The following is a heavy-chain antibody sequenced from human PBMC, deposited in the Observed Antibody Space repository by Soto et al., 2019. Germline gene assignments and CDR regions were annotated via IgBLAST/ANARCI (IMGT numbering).Heavy chain of an antibody. J-gene: IGHJ4*02. D-gene: IGHD6-6*01. CDR3: TTVASISPWY. Sequence: GALKVTCVASGVTFSNAWMSWVRQAPGKGLEWVGRIKSKTDGGTADYAAPVKGRFTISRDDSKTTLYLQMNSLKTEDTAVYYCTTVASISPWYWGPGTVVTVS. CDR2: IKSKTDGGTA. CDR1: GVTFSNAW. V-gene: IGHV3-15*01.